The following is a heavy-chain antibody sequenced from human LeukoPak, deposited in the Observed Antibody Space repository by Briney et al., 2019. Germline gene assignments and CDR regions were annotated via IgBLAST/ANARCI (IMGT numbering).Heavy chain of an antibody. V-gene: IGHV3-7*03. CDR1: RFTFRNYL. Sequence: GGSLRLSCVASRFTFRNYLMTWVRQAPGKGLERVANINKDGGEKYYMESVKGRFTVSRDNAKNSLYLQMNSLRAEDTALYYCAREGCSSTSCYMVLYYYYYMDVWGKGTTVTVSS. D-gene: IGHD2-2*02. CDR3: AREGCSSTSCYMVLYYYYYMDV. J-gene: IGHJ6*03. CDR2: INKDGGEK.